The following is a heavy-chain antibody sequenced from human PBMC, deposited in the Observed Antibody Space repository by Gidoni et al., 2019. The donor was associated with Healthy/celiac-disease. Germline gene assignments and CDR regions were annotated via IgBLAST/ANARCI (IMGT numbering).Heavy chain of an antibody. CDR3: ARGSVTYYYDSSGYYRDNWFDP. CDR2: INHSGST. D-gene: IGHD3-22*01. CDR1: GGSFSGYY. J-gene: IGHJ5*02. Sequence: QVQLQQWGAGPLKPSETLSLTCAVYGGSFSGYYWSWIRQPPGKGLEWIGEINHSGSTNYNPSLKSRVTISVDTSKNQFSLKLSSVTAADTAVYYCARGSVTYYYDSSGYYRDNWFDPWGQGTLVTVSS. V-gene: IGHV4-34*01.